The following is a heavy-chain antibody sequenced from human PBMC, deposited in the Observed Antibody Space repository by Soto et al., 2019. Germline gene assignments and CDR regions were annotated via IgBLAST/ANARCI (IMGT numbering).Heavy chain of an antibody. J-gene: IGHJ5*02. CDR3: ARAKSDSSGANWFDH. V-gene: IGHV3-33*01. CDR2: IWYDGSNK. CDR1: GFTFSSYG. Sequence: QVQLVESGGGVVQPGRSLRLSSAASGFTFSSYGMHWVRQAPGKGLEWVAVIWYDGSNKYYADSVKGRFTISRDNSKNTLYLQMNSLRAEDTAVYYCARAKSDSSGANWFDHWGQGTLVTVSS. D-gene: IGHD3-22*01.